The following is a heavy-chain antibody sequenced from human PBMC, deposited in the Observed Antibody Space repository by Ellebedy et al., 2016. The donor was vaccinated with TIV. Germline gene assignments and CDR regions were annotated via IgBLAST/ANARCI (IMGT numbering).Heavy chain of an antibody. V-gene: IGHV3-23*01. CDR1: GFTFSGYA. J-gene: IGHJ6*02. D-gene: IGHD1-26*01. CDR2: INHGGRTT. Sequence: PGGSLRLSCVASGFTFSGYAMSWVRQAQGKGLEWVSGINHGGRTTSYADSVKGRFTISRDNSRSTLYLQMNSLRAEDSAVYYCAKDMVFGDGKWEIDVWGQGTTVTVSS. CDR3: AKDMVFGDGKWEIDV.